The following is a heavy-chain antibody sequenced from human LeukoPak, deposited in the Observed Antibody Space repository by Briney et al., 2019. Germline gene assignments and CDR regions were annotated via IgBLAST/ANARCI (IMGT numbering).Heavy chain of an antibody. J-gene: IGHJ5*02. Sequence: GGSLRLSCAASGFTFSSYEMNWVRQAPGKGLEWVSYISSSGSTIYYADSVKGRFTMSRDNAKNSLYLQMNSLRAEDTAVYYCARDSNGYGDYGWNWFDPWGQGTLVTVSS. V-gene: IGHV3-48*03. CDR2: ISSSGSTI. D-gene: IGHD4-17*01. CDR3: ARDSNGYGDYGWNWFDP. CDR1: GFTFSSYE.